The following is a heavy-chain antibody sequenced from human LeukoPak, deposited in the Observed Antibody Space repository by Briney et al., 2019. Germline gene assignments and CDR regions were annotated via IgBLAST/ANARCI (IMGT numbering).Heavy chain of an antibody. J-gene: IGHJ5*02. CDR2: ISGSGGST. D-gene: IGHD3-10*01. CDR3: AKEYYGSGSYSRWFDP. Sequence: PGGSLRLSCAASGFTFSSYGMSWVRQAPGKGLEWVSAISGSGGSTYYADSVKGRFTISRDNSKNTLYLQMNSLRAEDTAVYYCAKEYYGSGSYSRWFDPWGQGTLVTVSS. V-gene: IGHV3-23*01. CDR1: GFTFSSYG.